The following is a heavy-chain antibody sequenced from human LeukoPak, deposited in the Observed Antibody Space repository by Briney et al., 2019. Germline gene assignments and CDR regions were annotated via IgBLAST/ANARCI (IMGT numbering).Heavy chain of an antibody. J-gene: IGHJ4*02. V-gene: IGHV1-58*02. CDR2: IVVGSGNT. D-gene: IGHD3-22*01. CDR3: ARVLVASSGYYYSVDY. CDR1: GFTFTSSA. Sequence: SVKVSCKASGFTFTSSAMQWVRQARGQRLEWIGWIVVGSGNTNYAQKFQERVTITRDMSTSTAYMELSSLRSEDTAVYYCARVLVASSGYYYSVDYWGQGTLVTVSS.